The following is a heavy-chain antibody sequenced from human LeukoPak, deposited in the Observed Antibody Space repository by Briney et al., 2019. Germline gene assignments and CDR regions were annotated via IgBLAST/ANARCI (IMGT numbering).Heavy chain of an antibody. Sequence: PSETLSLTCTVSGGSISSSSYYWGWIRQPPGKGLEWIGEINHSGSTNYNPSLKSRVTISVDTSKNQFSLKLSSVTAADTAVYYCARGGRYYDSSGYYRGRRNINDYWGQGTLVTVSS. D-gene: IGHD3-22*01. CDR1: GGSISSSSYY. V-gene: IGHV4-39*07. J-gene: IGHJ4*02. CDR3: ARGGRYYDSSGYYRGRRNINDY. CDR2: INHSGST.